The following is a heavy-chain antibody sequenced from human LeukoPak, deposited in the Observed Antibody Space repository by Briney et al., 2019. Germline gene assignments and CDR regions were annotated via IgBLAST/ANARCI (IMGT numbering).Heavy chain of an antibody. J-gene: IGHJ3*02. CDR3: AREEGGAGLYGFDI. V-gene: IGHV3-21*01. D-gene: IGHD1-26*01. CDR2: ISTTSSYI. CDR1: GFTFSGYS. Sequence: GGSLRLSCAASGFTFSGYSMSWVRQAPGKGLEWVSSISTTSSYIYYADSLKGRFTISRDNAKNSLYLQMNSLRAEDTAVYYCAREEGGAGLYGFDIWGQGTMVTVSS.